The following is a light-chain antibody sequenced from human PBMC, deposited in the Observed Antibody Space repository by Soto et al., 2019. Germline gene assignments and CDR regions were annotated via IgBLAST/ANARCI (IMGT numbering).Light chain of an antibody. CDR3: AAWDDSLSGVL. CDR2: RNN. V-gene: IGLV1-47*01. CDR1: SSNIGSYY. J-gene: IGLJ2*01. Sequence: QSVLTQPPSASGTPGQRVTISCSGSSSNIGSYYVYWFQQLPGTAPKLLIYRNNQRPSGVPDRFSGSKSGTSAALAISGLRSEDEADYYCAAWDDSLSGVLFGGGTKLNV.